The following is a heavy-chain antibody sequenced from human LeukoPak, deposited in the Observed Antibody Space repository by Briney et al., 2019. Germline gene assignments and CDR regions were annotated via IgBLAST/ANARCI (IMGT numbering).Heavy chain of an antibody. Sequence: SETLSLTCAVYGGSFSGYYWSWIRQPPGKGLELIGEINHSGSTNYNPSLKSRVTISVDTSKNQFSLKLSSVTAADTAVYYCARGRLLLGAFDIWGQGTMVTVSS. J-gene: IGHJ3*02. V-gene: IGHV4-34*01. D-gene: IGHD3-10*01. CDR2: INHSGST. CDR1: GGSFSGYY. CDR3: ARGRLLLGAFDI.